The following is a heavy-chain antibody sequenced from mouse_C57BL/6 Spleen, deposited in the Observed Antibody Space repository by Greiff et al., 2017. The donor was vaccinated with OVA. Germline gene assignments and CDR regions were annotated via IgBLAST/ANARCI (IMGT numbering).Heavy chain of an antibody. Sequence: VQLQQPGAELVMPGASVKLSCKASGYTFTSYWMHWVKQRPGQGLEWIGEIDPSDSYTNYNQKFKGKSTLTVDNSSHTAYMQLSSLTSEDSAVYYWARRMHDDGSSTFDYGGQGTTLTVSS. D-gene: IGHD1-1*01. CDR1: GYTFTSYW. CDR3: ARRMHDDGSSTFDY. CDR2: IDPSDSYT. V-gene: IGHV1-69*01. J-gene: IGHJ2*01.